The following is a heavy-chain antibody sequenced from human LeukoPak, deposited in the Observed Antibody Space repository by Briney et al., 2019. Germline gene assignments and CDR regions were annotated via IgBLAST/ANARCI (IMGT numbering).Heavy chain of an antibody. V-gene: IGHV3-21*01. Sequence: GGSLRLSCEASGFNFNTYSMAWVRQAPGKGLEWVSIISRASESIFYADSVKGRFTISRDNAKNSLYLQMNGLRAEDTAAYYCARGGYGAHMGWGQGTLVTVSS. CDR1: GFNFNTYS. CDR2: ISRASESI. J-gene: IGHJ4*02. D-gene: IGHD4-17*01. CDR3: ARGGYGAHMG.